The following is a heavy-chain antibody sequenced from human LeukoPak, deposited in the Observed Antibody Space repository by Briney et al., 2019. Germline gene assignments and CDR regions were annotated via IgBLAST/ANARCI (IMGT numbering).Heavy chain of an antibody. V-gene: IGHV3-74*01. D-gene: IGHD1-1*01. CDR3: ARRGTGHGMDV. CDR2: INNDGSSA. J-gene: IGHJ6*02. Sequence: WVRHVPGKGLVWVSRINNDGSSASYVDSVKGRFTISRDNAKNTLFLQMNSLRAEDTAVYYCARRGTGHGMDVWGQGTTVIVSS.